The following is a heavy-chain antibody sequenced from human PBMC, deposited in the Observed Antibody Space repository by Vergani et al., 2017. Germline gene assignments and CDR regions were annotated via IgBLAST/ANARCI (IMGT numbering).Heavy chain of an antibody. CDR1: GGTFSSYA. CDR3: ARDYDFWSGYSPYYYMDV. J-gene: IGHJ6*03. D-gene: IGHD3-3*01. CDR2: FIPIFGTA. V-gene: IGHV1-69*01. Sequence: QVQLVQSGAEVKKPGSSVKVFCKASGGTFSSYAISWVRQAPGQGLEWMGGFIPIFGTANYAQQFQGRVTITADESTSTAYMELSSLRSKDTAVYYCARDYDFWSGYSPYYYMDVWGKGTTVTVSS.